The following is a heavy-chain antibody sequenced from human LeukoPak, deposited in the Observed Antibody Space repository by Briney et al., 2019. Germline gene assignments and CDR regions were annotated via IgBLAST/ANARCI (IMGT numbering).Heavy chain of an antibody. CDR1: GYTFTGYY. CDR3: ARGVSGIYYYYYMDV. CDR2: TNPNSGGT. V-gene: IGHV1-2*02. J-gene: IGHJ6*03. D-gene: IGHD3-10*01. Sequence: ASVKVSCKASGYTFTGYYMHWVRQAPGQGLEWMGWTNPNSGGTNYAQKFQGRVTMSRDTSISTAYMELSRLRSDDTAVYYCARGVSGIYYYYYMDVWGKGTTVTVSS.